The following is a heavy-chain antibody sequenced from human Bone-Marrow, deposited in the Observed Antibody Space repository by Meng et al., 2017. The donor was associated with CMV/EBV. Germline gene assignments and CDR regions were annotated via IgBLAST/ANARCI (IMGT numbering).Heavy chain of an antibody. CDR3: ARDLDIPAKYFGMDV. CDR2: INPNSCGT. D-gene: IGHD5-12*01. J-gene: IGHJ6*02. V-gene: IGHV1-2*02. CDR1: GYTFTGYY. Sequence: ASVKVSCKASGYTFTGYYMHWVRQAPGQGLEWMGWINPNSCGTNYAQKFQGRVTTTRDTSTSTAYRELSRLRSDDTAVYYGARDLDIPAKYFGMDVWGQGTTVTVSS.